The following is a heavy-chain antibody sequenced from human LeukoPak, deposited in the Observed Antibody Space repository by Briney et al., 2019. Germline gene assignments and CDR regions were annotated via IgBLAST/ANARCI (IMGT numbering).Heavy chain of an antibody. CDR2: IDSSGGYM. J-gene: IGHJ5*02. CDR1: GFTFNTYS. V-gene: IGHV3-21*06. Sequence: GGSLRLSCEASGFTFNTYSMNWARQAPGKGLEWVSSIDSSGGYMFYADSVKGRFIISRDNAKDSLYLQMNSLRAEDTAVYYCARVGRDSSSWRDWFDPWGQGTLVTVSS. CDR3: ARVGRDSSSWRDWFDP. D-gene: IGHD6-13*01.